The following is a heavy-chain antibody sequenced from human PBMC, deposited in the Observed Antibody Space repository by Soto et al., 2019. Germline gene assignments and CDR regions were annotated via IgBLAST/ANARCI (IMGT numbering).Heavy chain of an antibody. V-gene: IGHV1-18*01. J-gene: IGHJ4*02. CDR2: ISTYNGKT. CDR1: GYTFTSYG. Sequence: QVQLVQSGAEVKKPGASVKVSCKPSGYTFTSYGISWVRQAPGQGLEWRGYISTYNGKTDYAQNFQGRVTMTTDTSTSTAYMELRSLTSDDTAVYYCARDYGDYPHFDYWGQGTLVTVSS. CDR3: ARDYGDYPHFDY. D-gene: IGHD4-17*01.